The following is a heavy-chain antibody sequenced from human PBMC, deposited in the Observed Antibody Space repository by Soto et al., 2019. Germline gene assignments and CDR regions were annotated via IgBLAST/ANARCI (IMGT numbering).Heavy chain of an antibody. J-gene: IGHJ4*02. Sequence: PGGSLRLSCAASGFTFSSYAMHWVRQAPGKGLEWVAVISYDGSNKYYADSVKGRFTISRDNSKNTLYLQMNSLRAEDTAVYYCASAVAGHLLGLRLEGGPTNDYWGQGTLVTVSS. V-gene: IGHV3-30-3*01. CDR3: ASAVAGHLLGLRLEGGPTNDY. CDR2: ISYDGSNK. D-gene: IGHD6-19*01. CDR1: GFTFSSYA.